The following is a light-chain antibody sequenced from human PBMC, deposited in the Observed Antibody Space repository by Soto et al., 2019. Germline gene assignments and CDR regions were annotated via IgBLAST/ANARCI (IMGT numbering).Light chain of an antibody. CDR2: DAS. CDR1: QSVSTR. Sequence: DIQMTQSPSSLSASVGDRVTNICRASQSVSTRLAWYQQKPGKAPKVLIYDASSWAGGVPSRFTGSGSGTEFTLTINSLQPDDFASYYCQQYSVYCTFGQGTKVEIK. V-gene: IGKV1-5*02. CDR3: QQYSVYCT. J-gene: IGKJ1*01.